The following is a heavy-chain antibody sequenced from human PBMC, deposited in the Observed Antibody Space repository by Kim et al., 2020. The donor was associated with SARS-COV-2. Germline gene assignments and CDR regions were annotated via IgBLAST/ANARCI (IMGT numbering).Heavy chain of an antibody. CDR2: GAT. Sequence: GATDYAAPVKGRFTISRDDSKNTLYLEMSSLKIEDTAVYYCTSTLGYWGQGTLVTVSS. D-gene: IGHD1-26*01. V-gene: IGHV3-15*01. J-gene: IGHJ4*02. CDR3: TSTLGY.